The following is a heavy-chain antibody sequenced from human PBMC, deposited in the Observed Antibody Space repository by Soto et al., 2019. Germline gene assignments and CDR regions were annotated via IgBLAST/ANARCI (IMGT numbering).Heavy chain of an antibody. D-gene: IGHD3-3*01. Sequence: ASVKVSSKAPGFTYTSSTMPWVRPARAQRLKWVGWIVVGSGNTNYAQKFQGRVTITRDMSTSTAYMELSSLRSEDTAVYYCAAGKYDFWNGYDYWGQGTQVIVSS. V-gene: IGHV1-58*02. CDR1: GFTYTSST. CDR3: AAGKYDFWNGYDY. CDR2: IVVGSGNT. J-gene: IGHJ4*02.